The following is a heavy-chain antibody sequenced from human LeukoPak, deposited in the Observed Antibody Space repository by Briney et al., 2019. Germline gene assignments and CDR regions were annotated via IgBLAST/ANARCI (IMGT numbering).Heavy chain of an antibody. D-gene: IGHD2-8*01. CDR3: VKRSGGHSAATNGDYYYGMDV. Sequence: PGGSLRLSCVASGFIFNDYAMHWVRQAPGNGLEWVSGITWISRDIGYADSVRGRFTISRDNAKNSLYLQMNSLRTEDTALYHCVKRSGGHSAATNGDYYYGMDVGGLGTTVTVSS. CDR1: GFIFNDYA. CDR2: ITWISRDI. V-gene: IGHV3-9*01. J-gene: IGHJ6*02.